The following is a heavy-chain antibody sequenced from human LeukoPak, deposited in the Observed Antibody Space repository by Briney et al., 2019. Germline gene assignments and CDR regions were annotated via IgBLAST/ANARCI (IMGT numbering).Heavy chain of an antibody. CDR1: GYTFTSYG. CDR3: ARDEDIVVVPAAMVTDY. D-gene: IGHD2-2*01. V-gene: IGHV1-18*01. CDR2: ISAYNGNT. Sequence: GLSVKVSCKASGYTFTSYGISWVRQAPGQGLEWMGWISAYNGNTNYAQKLQGRVTMTTDTSTSTAYMELRSLRSDDTAVYYCARDEDIVVVPAAMVTDYWGQGTLVTVSS. J-gene: IGHJ4*02.